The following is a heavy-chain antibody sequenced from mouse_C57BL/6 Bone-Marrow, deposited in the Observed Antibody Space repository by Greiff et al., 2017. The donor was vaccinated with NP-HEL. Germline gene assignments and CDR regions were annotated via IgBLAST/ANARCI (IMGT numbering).Heavy chain of an antibody. CDR2: ISYDGSN. CDR1: GYSITSGYY. V-gene: IGHV3-6*01. D-gene: IGHD4-1*02. CDR3: ARAQLLFAY. Sequence: EVKLVESGPGLVKPSQSLSLTCSVTGYSITSGYYWNWIRQFPGNKLEWMGYISYDGSNNYNPSLKNRISITLDTSKNQFFLKLNSVTTEDTATYYCARAQLLFAYWGQGTLVTVSA. J-gene: IGHJ3*01.